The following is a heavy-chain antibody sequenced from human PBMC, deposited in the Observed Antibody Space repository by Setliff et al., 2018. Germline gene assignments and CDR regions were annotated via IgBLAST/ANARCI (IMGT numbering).Heavy chain of an antibody. V-gene: IGHV4-61*02. CDR2: VYPTGST. D-gene: IGHD3-22*01. CDR1: GDSITSGSDS. Sequence: PSETLSLTCTVSGDSITSGSDSWNWIRQPAGKGLQWIGRVYPTGSTNYDPDLRSRVTMSVDTSKNQFSLMLTSVTAADTAIYYCARINFYVSSGYYYAPDYWGPGTLVTVSS. J-gene: IGHJ4*02. CDR3: ARINFYVSSGYYYAPDY.